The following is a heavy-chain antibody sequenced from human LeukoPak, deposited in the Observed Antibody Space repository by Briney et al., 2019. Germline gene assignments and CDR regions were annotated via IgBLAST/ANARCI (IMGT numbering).Heavy chain of an antibody. CDR1: GFTFSSYG. V-gene: IGHV3-30*18. J-gene: IGHJ4*02. Sequence: PGRSLRLSCAASGFTFSSYGMHWVRQAPGKGLEWVAVISYDGSNKYYADSVEGRFTISRDNSKNTLYLQMNSLRAEDTAVYYCAKGGYCSGGSCYPLDYWGQGTLVTVSS. D-gene: IGHD2-15*01. CDR2: ISYDGSNK. CDR3: AKGGYCSGGSCYPLDY.